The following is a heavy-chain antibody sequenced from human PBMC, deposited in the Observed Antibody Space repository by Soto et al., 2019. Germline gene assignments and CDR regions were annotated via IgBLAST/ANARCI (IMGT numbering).Heavy chain of an antibody. V-gene: IGHV3-74*01. J-gene: IGHJ6*02. CDR2: ISSYGSDT. CDR3: ASNYAYAEGYYWYGIDV. D-gene: IGHD3-16*01. Sequence: GGSLRLSCAASGFTFSRYWVHWVRQAPGKGLVWVSRISSYGSDTHYADSVKGRFTISRDNAKNTLYLQMNSLRAEDTAVYYCASNYAYAEGYYWYGIDVWGQGTTVTVSS. CDR1: GFTFSRYW.